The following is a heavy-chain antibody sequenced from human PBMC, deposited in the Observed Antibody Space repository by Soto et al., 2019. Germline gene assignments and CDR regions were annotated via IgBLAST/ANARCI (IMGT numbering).Heavy chain of an antibody. J-gene: IGHJ4*02. D-gene: IGHD6-19*01. CDR1: GFTFSSYA. CDR3: ARDYGSGWYSLDY. CDR2: ISYDGSNK. V-gene: IGHV3-30-3*01. Sequence: GGSLRLSCAASGFTFSSYAMHWVRQAPGKGLEWVAVISYDGSNKYYADSVKGRFTISKDNSKNTMYLQMNSLRAEDTAVYYCARDYGSGWYSLDYWGQGTLVTVSS.